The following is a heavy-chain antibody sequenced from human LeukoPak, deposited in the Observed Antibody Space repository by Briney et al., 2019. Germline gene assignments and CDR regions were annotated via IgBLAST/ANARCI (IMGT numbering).Heavy chain of an antibody. CDR1: GFTFSSYA. V-gene: IGHV3-23*01. J-gene: IGHJ4*02. D-gene: IGHD2-2*01. CDR3: AKDPGVVPAHYFDY. Sequence: PGGSQRLSCAASGFTFSSYAMNWVRQAPGKGLEWVSGTGSTGVSTFYADSVKGRFTVSRDNSKNTLSLQMNSLRAEDTAVYYCAKDPGVVPAHYFDYWGQGTLVTVSS. CDR2: TGSTGVST.